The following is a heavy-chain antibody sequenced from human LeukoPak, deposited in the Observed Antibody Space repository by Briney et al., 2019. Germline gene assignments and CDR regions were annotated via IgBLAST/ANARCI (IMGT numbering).Heavy chain of an antibody. J-gene: IGHJ4*02. CDR2: ISEFGSST. D-gene: IGHD6-19*01. CDR3: AKSSLGWGHYFDY. V-gene: IGHV3-23*01. CDR1: GFSFSSYG. Sequence: GGSLRLSCAGSGFSFSSYGLRWVRQSPGKGLEWVSAISEFGSSTHYADSVKGRFPMSSDNSKNTLYLQMNSLRAEDTAVYYCAKSSLGWGHYFDYWGQGALVAVSS.